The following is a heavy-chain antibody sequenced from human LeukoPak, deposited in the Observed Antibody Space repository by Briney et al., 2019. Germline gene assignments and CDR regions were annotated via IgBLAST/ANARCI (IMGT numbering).Heavy chain of an antibody. V-gene: IGHV6-1*01. J-gene: IGHJ4*02. CDR3: ARDLSGREQWLVRYFDY. CDR1: GDSFSSNSAA. CDR2: TYYRSKWYN. Sequence: SQTLSLTCALSGDSFSSNSAAWNWLRQSPSRGLEWLGRTYYRSKWYNDYAVSVKSRITINPDTSKNQFSLQLNSVTPEDTAVYYCARDLSGREQWLVRYFDYWGQGTLVTVSS. D-gene: IGHD6-19*01.